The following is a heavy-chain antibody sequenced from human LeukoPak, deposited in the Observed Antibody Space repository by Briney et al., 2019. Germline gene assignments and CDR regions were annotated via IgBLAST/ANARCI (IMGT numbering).Heavy chain of an antibody. CDR2: IYYSGST. CDR3: ARLPFNYYDIGPWDY. CDR1: GGSSISGGYY. Sequence: TLSLPSTVSGGSSISGGYYWCWIRQHPGKGLEWIGNIYYSGSTYYNSSLKSRVTISVDTTKNHFSLKLSSVTAADTAVYYCARLPFNYYDIGPWDYWGQGTLVTVSS. J-gene: IGHJ4*02. V-gene: IGHV4-31*03. D-gene: IGHD3-22*01.